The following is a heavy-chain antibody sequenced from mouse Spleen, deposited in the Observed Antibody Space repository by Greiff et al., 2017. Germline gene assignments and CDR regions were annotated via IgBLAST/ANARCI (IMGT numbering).Heavy chain of an antibody. J-gene: IGHJ2*01. CDR2: ISSGGSKT. Sequence: EVQLVESGGDLVKPGGSLKLSCAASGFTFSSYGMSWVRQTPDKRLEWVATISSGGSKTNYPDSVKGRFTITRDNAKNTLYLQMSSLTSEDTAIYYCARHDYYGLDYWGQGTTLTVSS. D-gene: IGHD2-1*01. CDR1: GFTFSSYG. V-gene: IGHV5-6*01. CDR3: ARHDYYGLDY.